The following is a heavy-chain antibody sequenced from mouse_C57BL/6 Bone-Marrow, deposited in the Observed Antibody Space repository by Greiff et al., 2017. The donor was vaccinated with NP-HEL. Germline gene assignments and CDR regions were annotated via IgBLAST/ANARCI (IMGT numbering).Heavy chain of an antibody. CDR2: ISNLAYSI. J-gene: IGHJ3*01. V-gene: IGHV5-15*01. CDR3: ARLPAY. Sequence: EVQGVESGGGLVQPGGSLKLSCAASGFTFSDYGMAWVRQAPRKGPEWVAFISNLAYSIYYADTVTGRFTISRENAKNTLYLEMSSLRSEDTAMYYCARLPAYWGQGTLVTVSA. CDR1: GFTFSDYG.